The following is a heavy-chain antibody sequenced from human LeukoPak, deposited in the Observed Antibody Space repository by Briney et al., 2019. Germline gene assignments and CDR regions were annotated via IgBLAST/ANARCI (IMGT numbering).Heavy chain of an antibody. D-gene: IGHD2-21*02. CDR2: IYYSGST. CDR3: AREPCGGDCYSGYFDY. CDR1: GGSISSYY. Sequence: VKPSETLSLTCTGSGGSISSYYWSLIRQPPGEGLERIGYIYYSGSTNYNPSLRSRVTLSVGTSKNQFSLKLSSVTAADTAVYYCAREPCGGDCYSGYFDYWGQGTLVTVSS. V-gene: IGHV4-59*01. J-gene: IGHJ4*02.